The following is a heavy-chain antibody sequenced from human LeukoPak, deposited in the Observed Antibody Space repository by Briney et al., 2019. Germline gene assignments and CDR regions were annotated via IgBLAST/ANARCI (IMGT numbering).Heavy chain of an antibody. J-gene: IGHJ3*02. CDR2: ISSSGSTI. CDR3: ARKMKTGDRVGTFDI. Sequence: GGSLRLSCAASGFTFSSYEMNWVRQAPGKGLEWVSYISSSGSTIYYADSVKGRFTISRDNAKNSLYLQMNSLTAEDTAVYYCARKMKTGDRVGTFDIWGQGTMVTVSS. D-gene: IGHD1-1*01. CDR1: GFTFSSYE. V-gene: IGHV3-48*03.